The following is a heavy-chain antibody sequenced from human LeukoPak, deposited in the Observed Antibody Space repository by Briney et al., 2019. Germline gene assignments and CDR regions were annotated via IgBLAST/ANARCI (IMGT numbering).Heavy chain of an antibody. V-gene: IGHV1-24*01. J-gene: IGHJ3*02. CDR3: AAETPDYYDSSGYLAFDI. D-gene: IGHD3-22*01. CDR1: GYTLTELS. Sequence: ASVKVSCKVSGYTLTELSINWVRQASGKGLEWVGGFDPEDGETIYAQKFQGRLTVTEDTSTDTAYMVLSSLRSEDTAVYYCAAETPDYYDSSGYLAFDIWGQGTMVTVSS. CDR2: FDPEDGET.